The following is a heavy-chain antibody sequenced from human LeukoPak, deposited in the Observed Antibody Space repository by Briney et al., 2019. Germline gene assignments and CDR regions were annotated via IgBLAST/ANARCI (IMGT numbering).Heavy chain of an antibody. V-gene: IGHV4-61*02. J-gene: IGHJ3*02. Sequence: KSSETLSLTCTVSGGSISSGSYYWSWIRQPAGKGLEWIGRIYTSGSTNYNPSLKSRVTISVDTSNNQFSLKLSSVTAADTAVYYCACLTTADAFDIWGQGTMVTVSS. CDR3: ACLTTADAFDI. CDR1: GGSISSGSYY. CDR2: IYTSGST. D-gene: IGHD3-22*01.